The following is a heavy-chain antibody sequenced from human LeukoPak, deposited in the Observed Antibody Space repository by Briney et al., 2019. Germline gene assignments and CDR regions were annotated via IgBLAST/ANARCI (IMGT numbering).Heavy chain of an antibody. CDR2: INSDGSST. CDR1: GFTFSSYW. D-gene: IGHD3-22*01. J-gene: IGHJ4*02. V-gene: IGHV3-74*01. CDR3: AAYDSSGYSFDY. Sequence: PGGSLRLSCAASGFTFSSYWMNWVRRAPGKGLVWVSRINSDGSSTTYADSVKGRFTMSRDNAKNTLYLQMNSLRAEDTAVYYCAAYDSSGYSFDYWGQGILVTVSS.